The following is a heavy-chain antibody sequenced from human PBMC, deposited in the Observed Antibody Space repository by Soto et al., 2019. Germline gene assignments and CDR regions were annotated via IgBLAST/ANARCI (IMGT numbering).Heavy chain of an antibody. Sequence: VASVKVSCKASGYTFTSYGISWVRQAPGQGLEWMGWISAYNGNTNYAQKLQGRVTMTTDTSTSTAYMELRSLRSDDTAVYYCARGDDYSNLAPFDYWGQGTLVTVSS. CDR1: GYTFTSYG. CDR2: ISAYNGNT. V-gene: IGHV1-18*01. CDR3: ARGDDYSNLAPFDY. J-gene: IGHJ4*02. D-gene: IGHD4-4*01.